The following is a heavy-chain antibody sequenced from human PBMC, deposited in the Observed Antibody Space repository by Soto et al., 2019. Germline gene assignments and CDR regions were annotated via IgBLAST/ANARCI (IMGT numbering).Heavy chain of an antibody. CDR1: GGSFSSYA. J-gene: IGHJ6*02. CDR2: IVPVLGTS. Sequence: QGQLEQSGAEARKPGSSVKVSCKASGGSFSSYAISWVRQAPGQGLEWMGGIVPVLGTSHSAQKFQGRVTFSTDDSTTTAYMELSSLRSEDTAVYYCARDSPGGRYYYGMDVWGQGTTVTVSS. V-gene: IGHV1-69*01. D-gene: IGHD1-26*01. CDR3: ARDSPGGRYYYGMDV.